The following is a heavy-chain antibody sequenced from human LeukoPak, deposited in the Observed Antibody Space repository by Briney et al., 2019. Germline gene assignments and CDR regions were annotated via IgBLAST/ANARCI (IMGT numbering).Heavy chain of an antibody. D-gene: IGHD4-17*01. J-gene: IGHJ4*02. V-gene: IGHV3-20*04. CDR2: INWNGGST. CDR3: ARATSQGYGDLPDY. CDR1: GFTFDDYG. Sequence: PGGSLRLSCAASGFTFDDYGMSWVRQAPGKGLEWVFGINWNGGSTGYADSVKGRFTISRDNAKNSLYLQMNSLRAEDTALYCCARATSQGYGDLPDYWGQGTLVTVSS.